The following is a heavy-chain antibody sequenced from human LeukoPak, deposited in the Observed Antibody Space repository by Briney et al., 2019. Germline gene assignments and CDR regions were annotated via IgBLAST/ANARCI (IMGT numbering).Heavy chain of an antibody. CDR3: AELGITMIGGV. J-gene: IGHJ6*04. D-gene: IGHD3-10*02. Sequence: PGGSLRFSCAASGFTFSSYAMSWVRQAPGKGLEWVSAISGSGGSTYYADSVKGRFTISRDNAKNSLYLQMNSLRAEDTAVYYCAELGITMIGGVWGKGTTVTISS. CDR2: ISGSGGST. CDR1: GFTFSSYA. V-gene: IGHV3-23*01.